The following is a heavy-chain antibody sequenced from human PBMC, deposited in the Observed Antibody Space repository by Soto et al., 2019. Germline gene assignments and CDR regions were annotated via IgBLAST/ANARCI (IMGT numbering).Heavy chain of an antibody. CDR3: AKTGYGSDVLWWFDP. V-gene: IGHV3-23*01. CDR2: ISSRSDNT. CDR1: GFLFSSYA. Sequence: GGSLRLSCAASGFLFSSYAMTWVRQAPGKGLYWVSAISSRSDNTYYADSVKGRFTVSRDNSKNTLYLQMNSLRAEDTAVYYCAKTGYGSDVLWWFDPWGQGTLVTVSS. D-gene: IGHD5-12*01. J-gene: IGHJ5*02.